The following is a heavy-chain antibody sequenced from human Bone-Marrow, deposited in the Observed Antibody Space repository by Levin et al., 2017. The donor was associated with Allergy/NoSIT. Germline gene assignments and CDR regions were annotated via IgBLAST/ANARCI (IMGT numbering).Heavy chain of an antibody. CDR3: AKEPLAYSGSYQPLDY. Sequence: TGGSLRLSCAASGFTFSSYAMSWVRQAPGKGLEWVSDISSSGGSTYYADSVKGRFTISRDNSKNTLYLQMNSLRAEDTAVYYCAKEPLAYSGSYQPLDYWGQGTLVTVSS. J-gene: IGHJ4*02. D-gene: IGHD1-26*01. CDR1: GFTFSSYA. CDR2: ISSSGGST. V-gene: IGHV3-23*01.